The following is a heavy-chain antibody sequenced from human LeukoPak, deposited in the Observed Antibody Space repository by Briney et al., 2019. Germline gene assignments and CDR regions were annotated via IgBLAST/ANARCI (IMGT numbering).Heavy chain of an antibody. CDR3: XXXXXXXESYRGNWFDP. Sequence: SETLSLTCTVSGGSISSISYYWGWIRQPPGKGLEWVGHIYYRGNTFYNPTLKSRVTISVDTSKNQFSLKLSSVTAADTAVYXXXXXXXXXESYRGNWFDPWGQGTLVTVSS. D-gene: IGHD3-10*01. CDR2: IYYRGNT. J-gene: IGHJ5*02. V-gene: IGHV4-39*07. CDR1: GGSISSISYY.